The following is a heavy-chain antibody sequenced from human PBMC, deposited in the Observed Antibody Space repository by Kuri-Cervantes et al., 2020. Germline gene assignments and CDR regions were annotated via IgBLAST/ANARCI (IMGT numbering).Heavy chain of an antibody. Sequence: ASVKVSCKVSGYTLTELSMHWVRQAPGKGLEWMGGFDPEDGETTYAQKFQGRVTITADKSTSTAYMELSSLRSEDTAVYYCARTTRIQLWLMDVWGQGTTVTVSS. D-gene: IGHD5-18*01. J-gene: IGHJ6*02. V-gene: IGHV1-24*01. CDR3: ARTTRIQLWLMDV. CDR2: FDPEDGET. CDR1: GYTLTELS.